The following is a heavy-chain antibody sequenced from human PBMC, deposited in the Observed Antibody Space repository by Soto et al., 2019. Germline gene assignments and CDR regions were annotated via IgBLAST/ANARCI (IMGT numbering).Heavy chain of an antibody. CDR3: ATTGNFGSGTSFRVDY. D-gene: IGHD3-10*01. Sequence: ASVKVSCKASGYTFTGYYMHWVRQAPGQGLEWMGWINPNSGGTIYPQKFQGRVTMTRDTSISTAYMELSSLTFDDTAVYYCATTGNFGSGTSFRVDYGGQGTLVTVSS. CDR1: GYTFTGYY. J-gene: IGHJ4*02. CDR2: INPNSGGT. V-gene: IGHV1-2*02.